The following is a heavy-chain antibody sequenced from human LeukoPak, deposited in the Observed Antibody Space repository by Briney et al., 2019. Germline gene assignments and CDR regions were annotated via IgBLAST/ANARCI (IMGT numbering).Heavy chain of an antibody. J-gene: IGHJ4*02. CDR1: GGSFSGYY. V-gene: IGHV4-34*01. CDR3: ARSAGYCSGGSCYSPEYYFDY. D-gene: IGHD2-15*01. Sequence: PSETLSLTCAVYGGSFSGYYWSWIRQPPGKGLEWIGEISHSGSTNYNPSLKSRVTISVDTSKNQFSLKLSSVTAADTAVYYCARSAGYCSGGSCYSPEYYFDYWGQGTLVTVSS. CDR2: ISHSGST.